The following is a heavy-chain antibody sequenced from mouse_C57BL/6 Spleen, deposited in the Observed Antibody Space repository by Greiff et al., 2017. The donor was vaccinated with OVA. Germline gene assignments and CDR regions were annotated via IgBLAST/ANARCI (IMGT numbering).Heavy chain of an antibody. V-gene: IGHV1-18*01. D-gene: IGHD1-1*01. CDR1: GYTFTDYN. CDR2: INPNNGGT. J-gene: IGHJ1*03. Sequence: VQLQQSGPELVKPGASVKIPCKASGYTFTDYNMDWVKQSHGKSLEWIGDINPNNGGTIYNQKFKGKATLTVDKSSSTAYMELRSLTSEDTAVYYCARRGSSYEYFDVWGTGTTVTVSS. CDR3: ARRGSSYEYFDV.